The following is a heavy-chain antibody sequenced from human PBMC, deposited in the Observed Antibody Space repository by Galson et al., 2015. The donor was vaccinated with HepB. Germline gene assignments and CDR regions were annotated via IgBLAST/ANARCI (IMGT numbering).Heavy chain of an antibody. CDR1: GFTFSSYA. CDR3: AKQRWDSQSG. V-gene: IGHV3-23*01. Sequence: SMRLSCAASGFTFSSYAMSRVRQAPGKGLEWVSAISGSGGSTYYADSVKGRFTISRDNSKNTLYLQMNSLRAEDTAVYYCAKQRWDSQSGWGQGTLVTVSS. J-gene: IGHJ4*02. CDR2: ISGSGGST. D-gene: IGHD1-26*01.